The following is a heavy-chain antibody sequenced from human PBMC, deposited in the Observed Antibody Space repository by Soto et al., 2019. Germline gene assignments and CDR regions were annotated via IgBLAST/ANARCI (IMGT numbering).Heavy chain of an antibody. CDR1: GFTFSSYS. Sequence: PGGSLRLSCAASGFTFSSYSMNWVRQAPGKGLEWVSSISSSTSYIYYADSVKGRFTISRDNAKNSLYLQMNSLRAEDTAVYYCARRLSSAPSNWFDPWGQGTLVTVSS. V-gene: IGHV3-21*01. J-gene: IGHJ5*02. CDR3: ARRLSSAPSNWFDP. CDR2: ISSSTSYI. D-gene: IGHD3-22*01.